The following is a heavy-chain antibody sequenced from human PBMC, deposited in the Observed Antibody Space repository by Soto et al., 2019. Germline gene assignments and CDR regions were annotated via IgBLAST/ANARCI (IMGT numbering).Heavy chain of an antibody. V-gene: IGHV4-4*09. J-gene: IGHJ4*02. CDR2: DSSDSA. Sequence: QVQLQESGPGVVKPSETLSLTCTVSVASVSSHHWPWIRQPPGKGLEWIGDSSDSASYSPSLKSRVTRSADTSKNQFSLNLSSVTAADPAVYYCAAYRRGEGGRGYWGQGTLVTVSS. CDR1: VASVSSHH. CDR3: AAYRRGEGGRGY. D-gene: IGHD6-19*01.